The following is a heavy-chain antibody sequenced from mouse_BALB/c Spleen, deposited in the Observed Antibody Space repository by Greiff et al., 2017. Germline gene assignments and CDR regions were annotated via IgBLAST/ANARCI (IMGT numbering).Heavy chain of an antibody. J-gene: IGHJ3*01. CDR2: ISSGGST. Sequence: DVMLVESGGGLVKPGGSLKFSCAASGFTFSSFAMSWVRQTPEKRLEWVASISSGGSTYYADSVKGRITISRDNARNILYLQMSSLRSEDTAMYYCAKEKIYYDAFAYWGQGTLVTVSA. D-gene: IGHD2-4*01. CDR1: GFTFSSFA. V-gene: IGHV5-6-5*01. CDR3: AKEKIYYDAFAY.